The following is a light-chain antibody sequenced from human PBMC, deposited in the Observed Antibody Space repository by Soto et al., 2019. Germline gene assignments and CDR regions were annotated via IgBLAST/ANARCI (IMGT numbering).Light chain of an antibody. CDR2: VNSDGSH. CDR3: QTWGAGIWV. V-gene: IGLV4-69*01. J-gene: IGLJ3*02. CDR1: SGHSSYA. Sequence: QSVLTQSPSASASLGASVKLTCTLSSGHSSYAIAWHQQQPQKGPRYLMKVNSDGSHSKGDGIPDRFSGSSSGAERYLTIPSLQSEDEADYYCQTWGAGIWVFGGGTKLTVL.